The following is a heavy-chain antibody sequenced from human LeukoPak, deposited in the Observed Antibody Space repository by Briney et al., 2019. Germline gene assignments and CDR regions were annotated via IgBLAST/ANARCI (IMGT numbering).Heavy chain of an antibody. J-gene: IGHJ4*02. CDR3: ARDPYDFWSGYYPPDY. V-gene: IGHV3-21*01. D-gene: IGHD3-3*01. CDR1: GLTFSSYS. Sequence: GSLRLSSAASGLTFSSYSMNWVRQAPGKGLEWVSSIISSGRYIYYAASAQGRFTISRDNSANSLYLQINSMRAEDTAVYYCARDPYDFWSGYYPPDYWGQGTLVTVSS. CDR2: IISSGRYI.